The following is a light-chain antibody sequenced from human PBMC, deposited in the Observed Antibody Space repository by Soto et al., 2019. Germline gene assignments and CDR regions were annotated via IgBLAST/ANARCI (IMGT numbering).Light chain of an antibody. J-gene: IGLJ2*01. CDR2: QVN. Sequence: QSGLIQPPSASGSPGQSVTISCTGTSSDIGGNNYVSWYQQHPGKVPKPMIYQVNKRPSGVPDRFSGSKSGNTASLTVTGLQAEDEADYYCSSYVGSNSVVFGGGTKLTVL. CDR1: SSDIGGNNY. CDR3: SSYVGSNSVV. V-gene: IGLV2-8*01.